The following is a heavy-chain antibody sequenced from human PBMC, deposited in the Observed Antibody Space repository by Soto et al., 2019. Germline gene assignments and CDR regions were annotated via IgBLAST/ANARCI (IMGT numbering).Heavy chain of an antibody. D-gene: IGHD3-22*01. CDR1: GYSYTSYW. V-gene: IGHV5-51*01. CDR3: ARRGGSSGSMAFDI. Sequence: GESLKVSCKGSGYSYTSYWIGWVRQIPGKGLEWLGIIHLGDSDTKYSPSFQGQVTISADKSVSTAYLQWSSLKASDTAMYYCARRGGSSGSMAFDIWGQGTMVTVS. CDR2: IHLGDSDT. J-gene: IGHJ3*02.